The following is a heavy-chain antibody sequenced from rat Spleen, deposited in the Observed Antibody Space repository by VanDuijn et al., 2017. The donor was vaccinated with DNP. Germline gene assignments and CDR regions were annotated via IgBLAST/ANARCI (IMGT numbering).Heavy chain of an antibody. Sequence: EVLLQESGPGLVKPSQSLSLTCSVTGFSITNNFKWSWIRKFPGNKLEWMGYVTKAGSTDYNPSLKSRISITTDTSKNQFFLQLNSVATEDTATYYCAIQLGVFDYWDQGVMVTVSS. V-gene: IGHV3-3*01. CDR2: VTKAGST. D-gene: IGHD5-1*01. CDR3: AIQLGVFDY. CDR1: GFSITNNFK. J-gene: IGHJ2*01.